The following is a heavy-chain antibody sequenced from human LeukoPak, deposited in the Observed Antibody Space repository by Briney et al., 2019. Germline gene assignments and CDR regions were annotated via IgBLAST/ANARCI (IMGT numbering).Heavy chain of an antibody. Sequence: PGRSLRLSCTASGFTFGDYAMSWVCQAPGKGLEWVGFIRSKAYGGTTEYAASVKGRFTISRDDSKSIAYLQMNSLKTEDTAVYYCTRERRWFDAFDIWGQGTMVTVSS. J-gene: IGHJ3*02. CDR1: GFTFGDYA. CDR2: IRSKAYGGTT. V-gene: IGHV3-49*04. CDR3: TRERRWFDAFDI. D-gene: IGHD2-15*01.